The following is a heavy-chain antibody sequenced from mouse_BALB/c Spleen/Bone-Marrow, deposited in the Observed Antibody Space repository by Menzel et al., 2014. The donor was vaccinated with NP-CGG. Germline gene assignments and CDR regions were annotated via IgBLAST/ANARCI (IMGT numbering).Heavy chain of an antibody. D-gene: IGHD1-1*01. Sequence: EVMLVESGAELVKPGASVKLSCTASGLNIKDTYMHWVKQRPEQGLEWIGRIDPANGNTKYDPKFQGKATITADTSSNTAYLQLSSLTSEDTAVYYCAAYYYGSSYGFANWGQGTLVTVSA. CDR3: AAYYYGSSYGFAN. CDR1: GLNIKDTY. V-gene: IGHV14-3*02. CDR2: IDPANGNT. J-gene: IGHJ3*01.